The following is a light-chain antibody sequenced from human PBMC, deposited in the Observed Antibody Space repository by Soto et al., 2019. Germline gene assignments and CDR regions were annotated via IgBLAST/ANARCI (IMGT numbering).Light chain of an antibody. CDR3: SSYTSSSTLVV. J-gene: IGLJ2*01. Sequence: QSALTQPASVSESHGQSITSSCTGTSSDVGGYNYVSWYQQHPGKAPKLMIYDVSNRPSGVSNRFSGSKSGNTASLTISGLQAEDEADYYCSSYTSSSTLVVFGGGTNLTV. CDR1: SSDVGGYNY. V-gene: IGLV2-14*01. CDR2: DVS.